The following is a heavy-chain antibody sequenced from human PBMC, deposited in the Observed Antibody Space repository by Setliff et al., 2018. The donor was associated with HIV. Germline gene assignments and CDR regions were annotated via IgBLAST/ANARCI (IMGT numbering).Heavy chain of an antibody. CDR3: ARDGKLGDFDYYFDH. Sequence: GASVKVSCKASGGTLSGYTISYAIGWVRQAPGQGLEWMGGITPYNGNTNYAQNLQGRVTLTTDTSTSTAYMEVRNLRSDDTAVYYCARDGKLGDFDYYFDHWGQGTLVTVSS. J-gene: IGHJ4*02. V-gene: IGHV1-18*01. CDR1: GGTLSGYTISYA. CDR2: ITPYNGNT. D-gene: IGHD3-10*01.